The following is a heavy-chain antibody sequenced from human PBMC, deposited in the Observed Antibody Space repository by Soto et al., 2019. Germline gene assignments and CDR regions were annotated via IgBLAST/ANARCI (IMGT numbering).Heavy chain of an antibody. D-gene: IGHD3-3*01. V-gene: IGHV3-13*01. CDR1: GFTFSSYD. CDR3: ARDGQVLRFLEWFTTEYYYYGMDV. J-gene: IGHJ6*02. CDR2: IGTAGDT. Sequence: GGSLRLSCAASGFTFSSYDMHWVRQATGKGLEWVSAIGTAGDTYYPGSVKGRFTISRENAKNSLYLQMNSLRAEDTAVYYCARDGQVLRFLEWFTTEYYYYGMDVWGQGTTVTVSS.